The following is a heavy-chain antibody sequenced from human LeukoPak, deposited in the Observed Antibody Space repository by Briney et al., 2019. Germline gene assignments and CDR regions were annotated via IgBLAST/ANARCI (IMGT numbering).Heavy chain of an antibody. Sequence: GRSLRLSCAASGFILTTYGTHWLRQARGKGLEWVAVIWYDGSRKFYGDSVKGRFTVSRDTSENTMYLQMNTLRVDDTAVYYCARDGGSGIDYWGQGTLVTVSS. J-gene: IGHJ4*02. V-gene: IGHV3-33*01. D-gene: IGHD3-10*01. CDR1: GFILTTYG. CDR3: ARDGGSGIDY. CDR2: IWYDGSRK.